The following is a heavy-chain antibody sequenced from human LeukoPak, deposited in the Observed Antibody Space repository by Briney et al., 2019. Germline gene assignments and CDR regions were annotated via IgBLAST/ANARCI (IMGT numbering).Heavy chain of an antibody. J-gene: IGHJ2*01. Sequence: SETLSLTCAVYGGSFSGYYWSWIRQPPGKGLEWIGEINHSGNTNYNPSLKSRVTISVDTSKNQFSLKLSSVTAADTAVYYCARGYQGYCSGGSCYWYFDLWGRGTLVTVSS. CDR3: ARGYQGYCSGGSCYWYFDL. D-gene: IGHD2-15*01. CDR2: INHSGNT. V-gene: IGHV4-34*01. CDR1: GGSFSGYY.